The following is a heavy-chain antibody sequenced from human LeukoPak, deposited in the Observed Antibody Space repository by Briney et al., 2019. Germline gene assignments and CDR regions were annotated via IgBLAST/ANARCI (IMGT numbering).Heavy chain of an antibody. J-gene: IGHJ3*02. CDR1: GYTFTGYY. CDR3: ARDRKPYADDAFDI. Sequence: ASVKVSCKASGYTFTGYYMHWVRQAPGQGLEWMGWINPNSGGINYAQKFQGRVTMTRDTSISTAYMELSRLRSDDTAVYYCARDRKPYADDAFDIWGQGTMVTVSS. V-gene: IGHV1-2*02. CDR2: INPNSGGI. D-gene: IGHD1-14*01.